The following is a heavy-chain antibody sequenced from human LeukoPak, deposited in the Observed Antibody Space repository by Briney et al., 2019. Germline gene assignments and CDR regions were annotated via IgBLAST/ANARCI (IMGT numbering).Heavy chain of an antibody. V-gene: IGHV3-33*08. D-gene: IGHD3-16*02. CDR1: GLTFSSYA. CDR3: AGSRRVGGVIVPFDY. Sequence: GGSLRLSCAASGLTFSSYAMSWVRQAPGKGLEWVAVIWYDGSNKYSADSVKGRFTISRDNSKNTLYLQMNSLRAEDTAAYYCAGSRRVGGVIVPFDYWGQGTLVTVSS. J-gene: IGHJ4*02. CDR2: IWYDGSNK.